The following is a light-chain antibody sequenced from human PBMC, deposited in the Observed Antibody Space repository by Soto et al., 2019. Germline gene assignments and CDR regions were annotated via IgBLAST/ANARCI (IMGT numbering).Light chain of an antibody. Sequence: SCELTQPPSVSVSPGQTASITCSGDKLGDKYACWYQQKPGQSPVLVIYQDSKRPSGIPERFSGSNSGNTATLTISGTQAMDEADYYCQAWDSSTEVFGTGTKLTVL. CDR1: KLGDKY. J-gene: IGLJ1*01. CDR2: QDS. CDR3: QAWDSSTEV. V-gene: IGLV3-1*01.